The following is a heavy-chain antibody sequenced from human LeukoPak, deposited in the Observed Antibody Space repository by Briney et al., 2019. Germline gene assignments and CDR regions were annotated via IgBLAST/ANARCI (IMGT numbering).Heavy chain of an antibody. CDR1: GGSVSTDSYY. V-gene: IGHV4-61*01. D-gene: IGHD4-17*01. Sequence: SETLSLTCTVSGGSVSTDSYYWNWIRQPPGKGLEWIGYISYSGSTKYNPSLKSRVTISVDTSKNQFSLKLSSVTAADTAVYYCARGGTTVTPGLLWFDPWGQGTLVTVSS. CDR3: ARGGTTVTPGLLWFDP. CDR2: ISYSGST. J-gene: IGHJ5*02.